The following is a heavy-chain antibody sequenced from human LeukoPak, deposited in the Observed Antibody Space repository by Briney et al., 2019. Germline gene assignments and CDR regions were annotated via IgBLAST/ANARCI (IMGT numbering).Heavy chain of an antibody. CDR1: GFTFSSYE. Sequence: GGSLRLSCAASGFTFSSYEMNWVRQAPGKGLEWVSYISSSGSTIYYADSVKGRFTISRDNAKNSLYLQMNSLRAEDTAVYYCARGEGELRPQSVFDIWGQGTMVTVSS. CDR2: ISSSGSTI. D-gene: IGHD3-10*01. J-gene: IGHJ3*02. CDR3: ARGEGELRPQSVFDI. V-gene: IGHV3-48*03.